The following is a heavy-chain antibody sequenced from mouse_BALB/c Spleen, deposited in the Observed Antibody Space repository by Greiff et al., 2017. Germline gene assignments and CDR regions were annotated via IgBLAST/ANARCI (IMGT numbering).Heavy chain of an antibody. V-gene: IGHV3-2*02. J-gene: IGHJ1*01. CDR3: ESAYDYGLYWDFDG. Sequence: VQLKESGPGLVKPSQSLSLTCTVTGYSITSDYAWFWIRQFPGNKLELMGYISYSGSTSYNPSLKSRISITRDTSKNQFFLQLNSVTTEDTATYDGESAYDYGLYWDFDGGGEGTTVTVSA. D-gene: IGHD1-1*01. CDR1: GYSITSDYA. CDR2: ISYSGST.